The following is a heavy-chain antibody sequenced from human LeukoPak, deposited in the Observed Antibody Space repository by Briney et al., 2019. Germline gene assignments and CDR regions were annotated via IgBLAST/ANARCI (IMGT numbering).Heavy chain of an antibody. CDR2: IYYSGST. J-gene: IGHJ4*02. Sequence: AETLSLTCTVSGGSISSYYLSWVRQAPGKGLEWIGYIYYSGSTNYNPSLKSRVTISVDTSKNQFSLKLSSVTAADTAVYYCARELRGYYFDYWGQGTLVTVSS. V-gene: IGHV4-59*01. D-gene: IGHD5-12*01. CDR1: GGSISSYY. CDR3: ARELRGYYFDY.